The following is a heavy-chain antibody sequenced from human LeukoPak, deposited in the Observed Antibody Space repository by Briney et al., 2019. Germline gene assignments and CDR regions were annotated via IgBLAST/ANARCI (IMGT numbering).Heavy chain of an antibody. J-gene: IGHJ4*02. CDR1: GGSISSYY. CDR3: ARGRRYFDY. V-gene: IGHV4-59*01. Sequence: SETLSLTCTVSGGSISSYYWSWIRQPPGKGLEWIGYLYYSGSTNYNPSLKSRVTISVDTSKNQFSLKLSSVTAADTAVYYCARGRRYFDYWGQGTLVTVSS. CDR2: LYYSGST.